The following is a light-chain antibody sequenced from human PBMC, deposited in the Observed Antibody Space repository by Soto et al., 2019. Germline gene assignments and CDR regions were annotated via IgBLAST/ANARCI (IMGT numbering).Light chain of an antibody. Sequence: EILMTQSPATLSVSPGERATLSCRASQNVNTYVAWYQQKPGQAPGLLIYDTSTRATGIPARFSGSGSGTEFTLTISLLQSEDFAVYFCQQYNSWPTFGGGTKVEIK. CDR1: QNVNTY. J-gene: IGKJ4*01. V-gene: IGKV3-15*01. CDR3: QQYNSWPT. CDR2: DTS.